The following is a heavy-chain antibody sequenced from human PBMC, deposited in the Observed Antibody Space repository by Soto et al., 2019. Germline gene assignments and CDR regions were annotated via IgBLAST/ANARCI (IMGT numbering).Heavy chain of an antibody. CDR2: IIPVYGIA. D-gene: IGHD5-12*01. CDR1: GGTFFREA. CDR3: ATSHGYSGYNLDY. V-gene: IGHV1-69*01. J-gene: IGHJ4*02. Sequence: QVRLVQSGAEVKKPGSSMKVSCKASGGTFFREAISWVRQAPGQGPEWMGGIIPVYGIAVYAQKFQDRLTISADDSTNTGYMELSSLRNNGTAVYYCATSHGYSGYNLDYWGQGTLVTVSS.